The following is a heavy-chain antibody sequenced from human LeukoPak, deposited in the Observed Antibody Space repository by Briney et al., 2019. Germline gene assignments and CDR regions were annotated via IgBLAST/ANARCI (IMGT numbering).Heavy chain of an antibody. CDR2: IYHSGST. D-gene: IGHD3-9*01. J-gene: IGHJ3*02. V-gene: IGHV4-59*12. CDR3: ARGILRYFDWTDDAFDI. Sequence: SETLSLTCTVSGGSISSYSWSWIRQPPGKGLEWIGYIYHSGSTYYNPSLKSRVTISVDTSKNQFSLKLSSVTAADTAVYYCARGILRYFDWTDDAFDIWGQGTMVTVSS. CDR1: GGSISSYS.